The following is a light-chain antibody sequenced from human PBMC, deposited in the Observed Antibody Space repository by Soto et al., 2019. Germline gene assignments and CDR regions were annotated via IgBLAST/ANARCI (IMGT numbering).Light chain of an antibody. CDR1: SSDVGGYNY. J-gene: IGLJ1*01. CDR2: DVS. CDR3: SSYTTSNTRQIV. V-gene: IGLV2-14*03. Sequence: SVLTRPASVYGVPGESINLSCPGTSSDVGGYNYVSWYQHHPGKAPKLIIYDVSNRPSGVSNPFSGAKSGNTASLTISGLQPEDEADYYCSSYTTSNTRQIVFGTGTKVTVL.